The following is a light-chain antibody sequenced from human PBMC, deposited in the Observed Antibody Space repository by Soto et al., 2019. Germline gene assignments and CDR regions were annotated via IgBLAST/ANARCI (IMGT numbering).Light chain of an antibody. Sequence: EIVLTQSPGTLSLSPRERATLSCRASQSVSSSYLAWYQQKPGQAPSLLIYGASSRATGIPDRFSGSGSGTDFTLTISRLEPEDFAVYYCQHYGGSYTFGQGTKLEIK. CDR2: GAS. CDR3: QHYGGSYT. CDR1: QSVSSSY. J-gene: IGKJ2*01. V-gene: IGKV3-20*01.